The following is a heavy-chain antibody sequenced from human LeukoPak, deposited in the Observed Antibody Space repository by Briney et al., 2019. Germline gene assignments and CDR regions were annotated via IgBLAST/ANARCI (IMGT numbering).Heavy chain of an antibody. Sequence: SETLSLTCTISGGSINGDYWAWIRQTPGKGLEWIGYIHYTGRTSYNPSLKSRVAISADMSMNQFSLRLASVTAADTAAYYCAKETVEVPADDWFGPWGQGTLVTVSS. CDR2: IHYTGRT. CDR3: AKETVEVPADDWFGP. J-gene: IGHJ5*02. D-gene: IGHD2-21*02. V-gene: IGHV4-59*01. CDR1: GGSINGDY.